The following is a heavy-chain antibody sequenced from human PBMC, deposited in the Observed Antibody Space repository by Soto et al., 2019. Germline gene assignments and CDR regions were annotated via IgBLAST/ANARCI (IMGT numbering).Heavy chain of an antibody. CDR2: ITSKSSTI. Sequence: GGSLRLSCGASGFTFSSYSMNWVRQAPGKGLEWVSYITSKSSTIKYADSVQGRFTVSRDNAKNSLYLQLNSLRDDDPAVYFCAKEKEACSETSGPLSPLDSWGQGTLVTVSS. V-gene: IGHV3-48*02. CDR1: GFTFSSYS. CDR3: AKEKEACSETSGPLSPLDS. J-gene: IGHJ5*02. D-gene: IGHD2-15*01.